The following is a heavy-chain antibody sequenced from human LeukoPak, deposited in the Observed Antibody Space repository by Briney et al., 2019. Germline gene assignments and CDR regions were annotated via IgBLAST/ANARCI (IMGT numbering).Heavy chain of an antibody. V-gene: IGHV3-23*01. J-gene: IGHJ4*02. CDR3: AKAVGATLKALFDY. CDR2: ISGSGGST. Sequence: GGSLRLSCAASGFTFSSYALSWVRQAPGKGLEWVSAISGSGGSTYYADSVKGRFTISRDNSKNTLYLQMNSLRAEDTAVYYCAKAVGATLKALFDYWGQGTLVTVSS. D-gene: IGHD1-26*01. CDR1: GFTFSSYA.